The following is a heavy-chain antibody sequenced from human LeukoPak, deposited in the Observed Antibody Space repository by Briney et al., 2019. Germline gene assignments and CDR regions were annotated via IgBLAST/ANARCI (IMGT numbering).Heavy chain of an antibody. D-gene: IGHD1-7*01. CDR1: EFTFSSYN. J-gene: IGHJ4*02. V-gene: IGHV3-48*04. CDR3: AKDERNWNYNLASQTYD. CDR2: ISSGSSSI. Sequence: GGSLRLSCAASEFTFSSYNMNWVRQAPGKGLQWVSYISSGSSSIYYADSVKGRFTISRDNAKNSLYLQMSSLRAEDTAVYYCAKDERNWNYNLASQTYDWGQGTLVTVSS.